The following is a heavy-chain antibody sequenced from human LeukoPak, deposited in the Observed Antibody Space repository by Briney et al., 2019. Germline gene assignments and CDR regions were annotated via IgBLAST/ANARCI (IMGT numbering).Heavy chain of an antibody. CDR3: ARESNSSSWYGPYYYYYYYRAV. D-gene: IGHD6-13*01. J-gene: IGHJ6*03. Sequence: SETLSLTCTVSGGSISSGSYYWSWIRQPAGKGLEWIGRIYTSGSTNYNPSLKSRVTISVDTSKNQFSLKLSSVTAADTAVYYWARESNSSSWYGPYYYYYYYRAVGGKGTTVTVS. CDR1: GGSISSGSYY. V-gene: IGHV4-61*02. CDR2: IYTSGST.